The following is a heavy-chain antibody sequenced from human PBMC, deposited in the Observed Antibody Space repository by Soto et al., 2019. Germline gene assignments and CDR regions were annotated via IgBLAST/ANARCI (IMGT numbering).Heavy chain of an antibody. Sequence: SVKVSCKASGGTFSSYAISWVRQAPGQGLEWMGGIIPIFGTANYAQKFQGRVTITADESTSTAYMELSSLRSEDTAVYYCARGHPGESHYYYYGMDVWGQGTTVTVSS. V-gene: IGHV1-69*13. CDR2: IIPIFGTA. CDR3: ARGHPGESHYYYYGMDV. J-gene: IGHJ6*02. D-gene: IGHD3-10*01. CDR1: GGTFSSYA.